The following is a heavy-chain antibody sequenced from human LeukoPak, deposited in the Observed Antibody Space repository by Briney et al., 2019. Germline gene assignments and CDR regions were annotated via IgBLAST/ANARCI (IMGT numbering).Heavy chain of an antibody. CDR1: GFTFTTYA. J-gene: IGHJ4*02. D-gene: IGHD3-10*01. Sequence: AGGSLRLSCAASGFTFTTYAMSWVRQAPGKGLEWVSAISGSGGSTNHADSVKGRFTISRDNSKNTLYLQMNSLRAEDTAVYYCAKVDGYYYGSGSYSHDYWGQGTLVTVSS. CDR2: ISGSGGST. V-gene: IGHV3-23*01. CDR3: AKVDGYYYGSGSYSHDY.